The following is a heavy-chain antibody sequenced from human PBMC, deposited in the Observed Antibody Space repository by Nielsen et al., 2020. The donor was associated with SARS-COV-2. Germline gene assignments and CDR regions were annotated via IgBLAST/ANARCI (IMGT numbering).Heavy chain of an antibody. CDR1: GFTFSSYG. D-gene: IGHD3-22*01. CDR3: ARPQDAEYYDSSGGMDV. V-gene: IGHV3-30*03. Sequence: GGSLRLSCAASGFTFSSYGMHWVRQAPGKGLEWVAVISYDGSNKYYADSVKGRFTISRDNSKNTLYLQMNSLRAEDTAVYYCARPQDAEYYDSSGGMDVWSQGTTVTVSS. J-gene: IGHJ6*02. CDR2: ISYDGSNK.